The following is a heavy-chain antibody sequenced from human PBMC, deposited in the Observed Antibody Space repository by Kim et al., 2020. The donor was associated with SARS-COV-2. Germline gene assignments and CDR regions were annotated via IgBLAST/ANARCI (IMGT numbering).Heavy chain of an antibody. CDR2: TSGSGGTT. CDR3: AREGNLYFDV. V-gene: IGHV3-23*01. J-gene: IGHJ2*01. D-gene: IGHD1-26*01. Sequence: GGSLRLSCAASGFTFRSYAMNWVRQAPGEGLDWVSATSGSGGTTKYADSVKGRFTMSRDNAKNTLYLQMTSLRAEDTAMYYCAREGNLYFDVWGRGTLVTVSS. CDR1: GFTFRSYA.